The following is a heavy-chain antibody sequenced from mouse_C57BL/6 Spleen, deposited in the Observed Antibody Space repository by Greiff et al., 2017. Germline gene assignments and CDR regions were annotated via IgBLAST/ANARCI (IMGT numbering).Heavy chain of an antibody. V-gene: IGHV5-9*01. J-gene: IGHJ2*01. CDR1: GFTFSSYT. Sequence: EVKVVESGGGLVKPGGSLKLSCAASGFTFSSYTMSWVRQTPEKRLEWVATISGGGGNTYYPDSVKGRFTISRDNAKNTLYLQMSSLRSEDTALYYCARQIYYYGSSLFDYWGQGTTLTVSS. CDR3: ARQIYYYGSSLFDY. D-gene: IGHD1-1*01. CDR2: ISGGGGNT.